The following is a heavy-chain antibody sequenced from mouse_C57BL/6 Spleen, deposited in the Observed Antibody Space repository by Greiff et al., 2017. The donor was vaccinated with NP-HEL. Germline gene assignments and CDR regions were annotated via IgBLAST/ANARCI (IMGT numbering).Heavy chain of an antibody. V-gene: IGHV7-3*01. D-gene: IGHD1-1*01. CDR3: ARYGITGYFDY. CDR1: GFTFTDYY. CDR2: IRNKANGYTT. Sequence: EVHLVESGGGLVQPGGSLSLSCAASGFTFTDYYMSWVRQPPGKALEWLGFIRNKANGYTTEYSASVKGRFTISRDNSQSILYLQMNALRAEDSATYYCARYGITGYFDYWGQGTTLTVSS. J-gene: IGHJ2*01.